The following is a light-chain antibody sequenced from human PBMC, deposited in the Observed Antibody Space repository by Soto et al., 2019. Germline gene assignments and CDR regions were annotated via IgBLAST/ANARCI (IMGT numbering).Light chain of an antibody. CDR1: SSNIGAGYD. V-gene: IGLV1-40*01. J-gene: IGLJ3*02. Sequence: QSVLTQPPSVSGAPGQRVTISCTGSSSNIGAGYDVHWYQQLPGTAPKLLIYASIIRHSGVPDRFSGSKSDTSASLAITGLQAEDEADYYCQSYDTSLSGSRVFGGGTKLTVL. CDR3: QSYDTSLSGSRV. CDR2: ASI.